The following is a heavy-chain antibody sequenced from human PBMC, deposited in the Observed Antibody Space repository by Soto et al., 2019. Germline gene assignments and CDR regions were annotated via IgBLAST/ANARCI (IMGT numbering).Heavy chain of an antibody. Sequence: ASVKVSCKASGYTFTGYYMHWVRQAPGQGLEWMGWINPNSGGTNYAQKFQGWVTMTRDTSISTAYMELSRLRSDDTAVYYCARDRAADTAMVYGMDVWAQGTTVTVSS. CDR3: ARDRAADTAMVYGMDV. J-gene: IGHJ6*02. V-gene: IGHV1-2*04. CDR2: INPNSGGT. CDR1: GYTFTGYY. D-gene: IGHD5-18*01.